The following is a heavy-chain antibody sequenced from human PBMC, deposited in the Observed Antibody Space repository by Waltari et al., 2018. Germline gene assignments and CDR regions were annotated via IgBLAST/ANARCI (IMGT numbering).Heavy chain of an antibody. CDR1: GFTFSSYE. CDR3: ARERSVTGKGNLDY. D-gene: IGHD3-10*01. J-gene: IGHJ4*02. Sequence: EVQLVESGGGLVQPGGSLRLSCAASGFTFSSYEMNWVRQAPGKGLEGVAYISSGGNNMFYAESVKGRFTISRDNAKNSLYLHMNSLRVEDTAVYYCARERSVTGKGNLDYWGQGTLVTVSS. CDR2: ISSGGNNM. V-gene: IGHV3-48*03.